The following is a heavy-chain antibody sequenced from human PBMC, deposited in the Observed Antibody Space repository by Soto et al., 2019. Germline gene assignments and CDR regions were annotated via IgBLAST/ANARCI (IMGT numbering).Heavy chain of an antibody. CDR3: ARGRRRDGYNFVGHY. D-gene: IGHD5-12*01. J-gene: IGHJ4*02. CDR1: GFTFNSYG. Sequence: GGSLRLSCAASGFTFNSYGMHWVRQAPGKGLEWVVVISFDGRNTYYADSVKGRFTISRDNSKNTLYLQMTSLRSEDTAVYYCARGRRRDGYNFVGHYWGQGTLVTVSS. V-gene: IGHV3-30*03. CDR2: ISFDGRNT.